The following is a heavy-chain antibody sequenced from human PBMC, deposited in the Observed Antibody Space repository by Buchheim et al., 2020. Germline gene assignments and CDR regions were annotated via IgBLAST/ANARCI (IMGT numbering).Heavy chain of an antibody. V-gene: IGHV4-39*01. CDR2: IYYSGST. CDR1: GGSISSSSYY. Sequence: QLQLQESGPGLVKPSETLSLTCTVSGGSISSSSYYWGWIRQPPGKGLEWIGSIYYSGSTYYNPSLKSRVTISVDTSKNQFSLKLSSVTAADTAVYYCASWVYDFWSGYYTGDYWGQGTL. J-gene: IGHJ4*02. CDR3: ASWVYDFWSGYYTGDY. D-gene: IGHD3-3*01.